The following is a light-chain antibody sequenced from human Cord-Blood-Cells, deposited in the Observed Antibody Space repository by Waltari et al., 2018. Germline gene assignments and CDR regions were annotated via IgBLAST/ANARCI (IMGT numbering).Light chain of an antibody. CDR2: QDS. CDR1: KLGDKY. CDR3: QAWDSSTGV. J-gene: IGLJ2*01. Sequence: SYELTQPPSVSVSPGQPASITCSGHKLGDKYACWYQQKQGQSPVLVIYQDSKRPSGIPERFSGSNSGNTATLTISGTQSMDEADYYCQAWDSSTGVFGGGTKLTVL. V-gene: IGLV3-1*01.